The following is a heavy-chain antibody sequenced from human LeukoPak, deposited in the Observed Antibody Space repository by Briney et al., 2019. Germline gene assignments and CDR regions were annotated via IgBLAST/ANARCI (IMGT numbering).Heavy chain of an antibody. CDR2: INPGVGST. V-gene: IGHV1-46*01. CDR1: AYTFINYY. CDR3: ARGGHYTGNFYFDY. Sequence: ASVKVSCKASAYTFINYYMHWVRQAPGQGLEWLRIINPGVGSTTYAQKFQGRVTLSSDTSTSTVYMDLSSLRSDDTAVYYCARGGHYTGNFYFDYWGQGTLVTVSS. D-gene: IGHD1-26*01. J-gene: IGHJ4*02.